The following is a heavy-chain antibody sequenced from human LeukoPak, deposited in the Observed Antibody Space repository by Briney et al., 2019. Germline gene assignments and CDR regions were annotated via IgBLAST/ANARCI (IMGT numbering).Heavy chain of an antibody. CDR1: GFTVSSKY. J-gene: IGHJ4*02. D-gene: IGHD3-10*01. CDR2: IYSSSDA. V-gene: IGHV3-53*01. Sequence: GGSLRLSCAASGFTVSSKYMSWVRQTPGKGLQWVALIYSSSDAYTPDSVKGRFTISRDDSENTLYLQMDSLRADDTAVYYCATGYYFGSGSYGYLDYWGQGTLVTVSS. CDR3: ATGYYFGSGSYGYLDY.